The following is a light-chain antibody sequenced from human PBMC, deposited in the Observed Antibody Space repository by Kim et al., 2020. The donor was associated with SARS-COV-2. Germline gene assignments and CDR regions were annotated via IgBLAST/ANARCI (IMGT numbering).Light chain of an antibody. J-gene: IGKJ5*01. Sequence: DIQLTQSPPSLSVSVGDRVTITCQASHDITRSLNWYHQKSGKAPKLLIYDAYDFETGVPSRFSGSRSGAIFTLTITNLQPEDVGSYYCQQYDLLPITFGRGTRLEIK. CDR3: QQYDLLPIT. CDR1: HDITRS. V-gene: IGKV1-33*01. CDR2: DAY.